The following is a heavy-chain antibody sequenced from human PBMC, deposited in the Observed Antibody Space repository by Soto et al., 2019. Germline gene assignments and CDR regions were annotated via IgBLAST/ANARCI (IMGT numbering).Heavy chain of an antibody. Sequence: QVQLVESGGGVVQPGRSLRLSCAASGFTFSSYAMHWVRQAPGKGLEWVAVTSYDGSNKYYADSVKGRFTISRDNSKNTRYLQMNSLRAEDTAVYYCATAAAGNYYYYGMDVWGQGTTVTVSS. J-gene: IGHJ6*02. V-gene: IGHV3-30-3*01. CDR1: GFTFSSYA. D-gene: IGHD6-13*01. CDR2: TSYDGSNK. CDR3: ATAAAGNYYYYGMDV.